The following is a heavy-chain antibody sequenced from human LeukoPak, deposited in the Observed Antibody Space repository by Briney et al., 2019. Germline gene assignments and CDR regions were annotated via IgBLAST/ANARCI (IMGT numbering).Heavy chain of an antibody. V-gene: IGHV4-4*09. CDR3: ARKAPKKGWFDP. Sequence: SETLSLTCTVSGGSNNSYYWSWIRQPPGRGLEWIGYTHPSGNTNYSPSLKSRVTISIDMSRNQFSLKLSSVTAADTAVYYCARKAPKKGWFDPWGQGTLVTVSS. CDR1: GGSNNSYY. CDR2: THPSGNT. J-gene: IGHJ5*02.